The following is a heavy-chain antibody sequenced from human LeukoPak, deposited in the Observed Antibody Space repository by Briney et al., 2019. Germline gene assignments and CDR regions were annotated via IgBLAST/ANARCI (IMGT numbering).Heavy chain of an antibody. CDR2: ISFNGRST. V-gene: IGHV3-64D*09. CDR3: VKDRESREYYFDS. Sequence: GGSLRLSCSASGFTFSTSAMHWVRHAPGEGLDYVSGISFNGRSTYYADSLKDRFSISRDNSKNTLYLHISSLRDEDTAVYYCVKDRESREYYFDSWGQGTLVTVSS. D-gene: IGHD3-10*01. CDR1: GFTFSTSA. J-gene: IGHJ4*02.